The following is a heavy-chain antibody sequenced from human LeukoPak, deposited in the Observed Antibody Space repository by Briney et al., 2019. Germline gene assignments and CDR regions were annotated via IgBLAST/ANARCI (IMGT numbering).Heavy chain of an antibody. CDR2: IQYDGNNK. V-gene: IGHV3-30*02. Sequence: PGGSLRLSCAASGFTFSNYGLHWVRQAPGKGLEWVAFIQYDGNNKYYADSVKGRSTISRDNFKNTLYLQMNSLRAEDTAVYYCAKFGTTGTTHDDYWGQGTLVTVSS. J-gene: IGHJ4*02. CDR3: AKFGTTGTTHDDY. D-gene: IGHD1-1*01. CDR1: GFTFSNYG.